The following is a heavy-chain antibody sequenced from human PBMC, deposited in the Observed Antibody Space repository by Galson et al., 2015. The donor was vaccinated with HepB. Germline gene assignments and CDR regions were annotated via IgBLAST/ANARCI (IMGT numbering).Heavy chain of an antibody. CDR3: ARDFRGKALAVYYMDV. Sequence: SVKVSCKASGYTFTSYAMHWVRQAPGQRLEWMGWINAGNGNTKYSQKFQGRVTITRDTSASTAYMELSSLRSEDTAVYYCARDFRGKALAVYYMDVWGKGTTVTVSS. CDR2: INAGNGNT. D-gene: IGHD3-16*01. CDR1: GYTFTSYA. V-gene: IGHV1-3*01. J-gene: IGHJ6*03.